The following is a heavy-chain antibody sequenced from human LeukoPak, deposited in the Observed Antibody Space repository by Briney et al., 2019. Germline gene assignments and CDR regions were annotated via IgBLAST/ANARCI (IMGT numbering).Heavy chain of an antibody. Sequence: SETLSLTCIVSGGSISSGDYYWSWIRQPPGKGLEWIGYIYYSGSTYYNPSLKSRVTISVDTSKNQFSLKLSSVTAADTAVYYCARVEMVRGVIINYYYGMDVWGKGTTVTVSS. J-gene: IGHJ6*04. CDR3: ARVEMVRGVIINYYYGMDV. CDR1: GGSISSGDYY. D-gene: IGHD3-10*01. CDR2: IYYSGST. V-gene: IGHV4-30-4*01.